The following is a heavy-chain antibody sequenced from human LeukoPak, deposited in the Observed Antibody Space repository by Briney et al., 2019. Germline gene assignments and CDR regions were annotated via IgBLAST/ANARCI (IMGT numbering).Heavy chain of an antibody. V-gene: IGHV1-69*04. J-gene: IGHJ4*02. Sequence: GAAVKVSCKASGGTFSSYAISWVRQAPGQGLQWMGRIIPILGIANYAQKFQGRVTITADKSTSTAHMELSSLRSEDTAVYYCAREPYYYDSSGSLYYFDYWGQGTLVTVSS. D-gene: IGHD3-22*01. CDR1: GGTFSSYA. CDR2: IIPILGIA. CDR3: AREPYYYDSSGSLYYFDY.